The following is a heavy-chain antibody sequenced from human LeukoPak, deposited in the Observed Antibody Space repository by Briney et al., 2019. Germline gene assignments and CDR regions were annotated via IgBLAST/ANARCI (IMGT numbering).Heavy chain of an antibody. D-gene: IGHD3-22*01. Sequence: SETLSLTCTVSGGSISSRSYYWGWIRQPPGKGLEWIGSIYYSGSTYYNPSLKSRVTISVDTSKNQFSLKLSSVTAADTAVYYCAREVTMIVVVYYFDYWGQGTLVTVSS. V-gene: IGHV4-39*02. CDR1: GGSISSRSYY. J-gene: IGHJ4*02. CDR2: IYYSGST. CDR3: AREVTMIVVVYYFDY.